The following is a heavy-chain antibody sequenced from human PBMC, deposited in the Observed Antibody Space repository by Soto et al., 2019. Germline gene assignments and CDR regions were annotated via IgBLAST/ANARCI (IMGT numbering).Heavy chain of an antibody. V-gene: IGHV4-59*01. CDR2: IYYTGST. D-gene: IGHD3-9*01. CDR1: GDSISTYY. J-gene: IGHJ6*03. Sequence: PSETLSLTCTVSGDSISTYYWSWVRQPPGKGPEWIGYIYYTGSTNYNSSLKSRVTISVDTSKNQFSLKLSSVTAADTAVYYCARGRYDVLTGYYPWSYHYYMDVWGQGTXVTVSS. CDR3: ARGRYDVLTGYYPWSYHYYMDV.